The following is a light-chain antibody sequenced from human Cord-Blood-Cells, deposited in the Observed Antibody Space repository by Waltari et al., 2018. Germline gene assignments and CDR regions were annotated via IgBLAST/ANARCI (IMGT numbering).Light chain of an antibody. CDR2: AAS. CDR3: QQSYSTLLYT. V-gene: IGKV1-39*01. J-gene: IGKJ2*01. CDR1: QSLSSY. Sequence: DIQMTQSPSSLSASVGDRVTITCRASQSLSSYLNWYQQKPGKAPKLLIYAASSLQSGVPSRFSGSGSRTDFTLTISSLQPEDFATYYCQQSYSTLLYTFGQGTKLEIK.